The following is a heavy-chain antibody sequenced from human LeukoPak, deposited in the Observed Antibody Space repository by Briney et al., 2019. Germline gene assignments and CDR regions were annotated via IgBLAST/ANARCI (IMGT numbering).Heavy chain of an antibody. J-gene: IGHJ4*02. V-gene: IGHV3-30*02. CDR2: IRYDGSNK. CDR3: ARWYSSSPGYFDY. D-gene: IGHD6-6*01. CDR1: GFTFSSYG. Sequence: PGGSLRLSCAASGFTFSSYGMHWVRQAPGKGPEWVAFIRYDGSNKYYADSVKGRFTISRDNSKNTLYLQMNSLRAEDTAVYYCARWYSSSPGYFDYWGQGTLVTVSS.